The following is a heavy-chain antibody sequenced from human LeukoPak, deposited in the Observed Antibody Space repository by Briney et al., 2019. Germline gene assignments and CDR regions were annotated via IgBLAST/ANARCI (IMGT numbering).Heavy chain of an antibody. V-gene: IGHV3-7*01. CDR3: AREGGYDAFDI. J-gene: IGHJ3*02. CDR1: GSTFSSYE. Sequence: GGSLRLSCAASGSTFSSYEMSWVRQAPGKGLERVANIKQDGSEKYYVDSVKGRFTISRDNAKNSLYLQMNSLRAEDTAVYYCAREGGYDAFDIWGQGTMVTVSS. CDR2: IKQDGSEK. D-gene: IGHD3-22*01.